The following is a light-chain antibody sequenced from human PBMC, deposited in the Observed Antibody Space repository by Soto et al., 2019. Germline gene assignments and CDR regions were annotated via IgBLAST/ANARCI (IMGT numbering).Light chain of an antibody. Sequence: LTQSPSFLSASVGDRVTISCRASQGISSYLAWYQQTPGKAPKLLIYASSTLQSGVPSRFSGSGSGTEFTLTIGSLQPEDFATYYCQQLNTFPVTFGQGTRLDI. CDR3: QQLNTFPVT. CDR2: ASS. CDR1: QGISSY. V-gene: IGKV1-9*01. J-gene: IGKJ5*01.